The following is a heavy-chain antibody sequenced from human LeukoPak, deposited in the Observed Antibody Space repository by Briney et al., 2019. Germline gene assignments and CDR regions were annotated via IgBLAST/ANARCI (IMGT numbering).Heavy chain of an antibody. Sequence: SETLSLTCTVSGDSIITISHYWAWIRQAPGKRLEWIGTVYYSGYTYYNPSLRTRLTMSIDTSQNQFSLRLSSVTAADTSIYYCAKLSSSYWYFDHWGQGALVAVSS. CDR2: VYYSGYT. V-gene: IGHV4-39*01. D-gene: IGHD2-15*01. CDR1: GDSIITISHY. J-gene: IGHJ4*02. CDR3: AKLSSSYWYFDH.